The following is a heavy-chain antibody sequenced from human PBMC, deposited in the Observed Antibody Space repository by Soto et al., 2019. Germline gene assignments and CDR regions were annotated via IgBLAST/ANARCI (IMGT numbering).Heavy chain of an antibody. J-gene: IGHJ4*02. Sequence: SETLSLTCAVYGGSFSGYYWSWIRQPPGKGLEWIGEINHSGSTNYNPSLKSRVTISVDTSKNQFSLKLSSVTAADTAVYYCARDHNPLSFDYWGQGTLVTVSS. D-gene: IGHD1-20*01. CDR2: INHSGST. CDR1: GGSFSGYY. CDR3: ARDHNPLSFDY. V-gene: IGHV4-34*01.